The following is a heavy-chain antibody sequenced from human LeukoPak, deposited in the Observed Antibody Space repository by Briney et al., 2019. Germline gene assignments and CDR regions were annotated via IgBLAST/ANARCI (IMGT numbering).Heavy chain of an antibody. CDR1: GITFRRYW. J-gene: IGHJ4*02. CDR2: MNGDGTEK. V-gene: IGHV3-7*01. CDR3: ARISSGWRSFDY. D-gene: IGHD6-19*01. Sequence: PGGSLRLSCAASGITFRRYWMSWVCQAPGKGLEWVANMNGDGTEKYYVDSVKGRFTISRDNAKNSLFLQMNSLRAEDTAVYYCARISSGWRSFDYWGXGTLVTVSS.